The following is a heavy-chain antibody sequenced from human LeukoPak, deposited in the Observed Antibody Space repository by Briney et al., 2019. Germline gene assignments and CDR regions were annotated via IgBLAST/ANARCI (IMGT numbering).Heavy chain of an antibody. CDR1: GGSMNRYY. J-gene: IGHJ5*02. Sequence: SETLSLICSVSGGSMNRYYWSWIRQSPGKGLEWIGYIYNNGRTNYKPSLKSRVTISLAMSKNQFSLRLSSVTAADTAVYYCARGQLLLYVGSNWFDPWGQGTLVTVSS. V-gene: IGHV4-59*13. CDR2: IYNNGRT. CDR3: ARGQLLLYVGSNWFDP. D-gene: IGHD2-2*02.